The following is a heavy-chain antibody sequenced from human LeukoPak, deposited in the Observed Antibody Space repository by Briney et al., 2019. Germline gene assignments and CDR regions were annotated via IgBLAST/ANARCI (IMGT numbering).Heavy chain of an antibody. CDR2: ISDNT. D-gene: IGHD2-8*01. J-gene: IGHJ6*02. Sequence: GGSLRLSCAASGFTFSPYGMTWVRQAPGKGLEWVSAISDNTYYADSVKGRFTISRDNSKNMLYLQMNSLRADDTAVYYCARYCIKGACSPYYNMDVWGQGTTVTVSS. V-gene: IGHV3-23*01. CDR3: ARYCIKGACSPYYNMDV. CDR1: GFTFSPYG.